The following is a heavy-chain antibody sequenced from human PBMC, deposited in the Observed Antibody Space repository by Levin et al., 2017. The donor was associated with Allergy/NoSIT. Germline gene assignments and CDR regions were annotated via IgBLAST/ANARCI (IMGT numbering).Heavy chain of an antibody. J-gene: IGHJ4*02. Sequence: GESLKISCTASGYTFSSYDINWVRQATGQGLEWMGFMNPGSSRTGYAQKFQGRVTMTCNTSISTAYMELSSLTSEDTAVYYCARTPRATPDWGQGTLVTVSS. CDR3: ARTPRATPD. CDR1: GYTFSSYD. V-gene: IGHV1-8*01. CDR2: MNPGSSRT. D-gene: IGHD5-24*01.